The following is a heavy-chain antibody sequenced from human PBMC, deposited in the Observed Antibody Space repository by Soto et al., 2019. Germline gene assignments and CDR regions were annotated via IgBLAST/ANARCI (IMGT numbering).Heavy chain of an antibody. Sequence: QVQLQESGPGLLKPSQTLSLTCTVSRASISGDFYYWSWIRQHPGKGLEWIGNIHYTGRTYYSPSLKSRAAISVDTSKNQFSLKLSSVTAADTAVYYCPREASSSSEDWFDPWGQGILVTVSS. CDR3: PREASSSSEDWFDP. CDR2: IHYTGRT. V-gene: IGHV4-31*03. CDR1: RASISGDFYY. D-gene: IGHD6-6*01. J-gene: IGHJ5*02.